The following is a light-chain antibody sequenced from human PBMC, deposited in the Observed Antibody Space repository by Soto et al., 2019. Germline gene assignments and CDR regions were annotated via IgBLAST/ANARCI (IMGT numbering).Light chain of an antibody. J-gene: IGKJ5*01. V-gene: IGKV3-20*01. Sequence: EIVLTQSTGTLSLAPGERATLSCRASQTLINSFIAWYQQKPGQAPRLLIYDTSSRATGVPDRYSASGSGTDFTLTISRLEPEDFAVFFCQQYSTSEIIFGQGTRLEI. CDR1: QTLINSF. CDR2: DTS. CDR3: QQYSTSEII.